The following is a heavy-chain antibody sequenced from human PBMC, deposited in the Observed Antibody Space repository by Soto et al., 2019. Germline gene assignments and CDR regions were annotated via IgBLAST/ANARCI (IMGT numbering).Heavy chain of an antibody. CDR2: ISGFNGQT. J-gene: IGHJ4*02. CDR3: ARVDPRWVAVGRDY. CDR1: GNTFASHG. V-gene: IGHV1-18*01. D-gene: IGHD6-19*01. Sequence: QVQLVQSGPEVKKPGASVKVSCKASGNTFASHGFSWVRQAPGQGLEWMGWISGFNGQTNYALKFQGRVTLTTDTATRTAYMELRSLRSADTAVYFWARVDPRWVAVGRDYWGQGTLVNVSS.